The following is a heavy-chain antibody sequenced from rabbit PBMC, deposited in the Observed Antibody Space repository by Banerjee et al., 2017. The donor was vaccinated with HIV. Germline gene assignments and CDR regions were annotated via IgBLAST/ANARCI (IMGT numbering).Heavy chain of an antibody. D-gene: IGHD7-1*01. J-gene: IGHJ6*01. CDR3: ARDYPGYSYPSTRLDL. CDR1: GFSFSGSYY. V-gene: IGHV1S40*01. Sequence: QSLEESGGDLVKPGASLTLTCTASGFSFSGSYYMYWVRQAPGKGLEWIACIYTGSGGSTYYASWAKGRFTISKTSSTTVTLQMTSLTAADTATYFCARDYPGYSYPSTRLDLWGPGTLVTVS. CDR2: IYTGSGGST.